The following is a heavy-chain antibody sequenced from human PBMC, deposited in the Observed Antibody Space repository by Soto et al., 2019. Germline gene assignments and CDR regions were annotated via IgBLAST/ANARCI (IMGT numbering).Heavy chain of an antibody. V-gene: IGHV4-39*07. CDR2: IYHSGST. CDR1: GVSISSGDYY. J-gene: IGHJ3*02. D-gene: IGHD3-3*02. Sequence: SETLSLTCTVSGVSISSGDYYWSWIRQPPGKGLEWIGEIYHSGSTNYNPSLKSRVTISVDKSKNQFSLKLSSVTAADTAVYYCARVLGNDAFDIWGQGTMVTVSS. CDR3: ARVLGNDAFDI.